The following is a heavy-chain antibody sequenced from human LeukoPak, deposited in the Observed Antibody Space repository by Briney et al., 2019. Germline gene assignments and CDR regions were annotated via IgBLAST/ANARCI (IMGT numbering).Heavy chain of an antibody. J-gene: IGHJ4*02. CDR3: ARASAQWSDY. Sequence: GASVKVSFKASGYTFTTYGISWVRQAPGQGLEWMGWISGYNGNTNYAQKFRGRVTMTTDTSTSTAYMELRSLRSDDTAVYYCARASAQWSDYWGQGTLVTVSS. V-gene: IGHV1-18*01. D-gene: IGHD2-15*01. CDR1: GYTFTTYG. CDR2: ISGYNGNT.